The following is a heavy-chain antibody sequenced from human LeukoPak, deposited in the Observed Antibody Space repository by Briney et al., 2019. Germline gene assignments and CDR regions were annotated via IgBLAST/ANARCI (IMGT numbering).Heavy chain of an antibody. D-gene: IGHD5-18*01. CDR3: ARHDVDTAMGDYYYGMDV. Sequence: SETLSLTCTVSGGSISSYYRSWIRQPPGKGLEWIGYIYYSGSTNYNPSLKSRVTISVDTSKNQFSLKLSSVTAADTAVYYCARHDVDTAMGDYYYGMDVWGQGTTVTVSS. J-gene: IGHJ6*02. CDR1: GGSISSYY. CDR2: IYYSGST. V-gene: IGHV4-59*08.